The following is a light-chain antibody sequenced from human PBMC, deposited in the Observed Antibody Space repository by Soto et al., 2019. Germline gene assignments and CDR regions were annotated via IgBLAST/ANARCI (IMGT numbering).Light chain of an antibody. CDR3: QQYNNWPFS. J-gene: IGKJ5*01. CDR1: QGVTTS. V-gene: IGKV3-15*01. CDR2: DVS. Sequence: EIVMTQSPAALSVSPGERATLSCRAGQGVTTSFAWYQQKSGQSPRLLIYDVSIRATGAPARFSGTGSETDFTLTISGLQSEDSAVYFCQQYNNWPFSFGQGTRLEI.